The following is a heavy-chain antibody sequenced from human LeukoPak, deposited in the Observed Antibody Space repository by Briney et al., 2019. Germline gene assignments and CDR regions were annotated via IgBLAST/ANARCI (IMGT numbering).Heavy chain of an antibody. J-gene: IGHJ4*02. CDR2: INHSGST. CDR3: AMGGYCSSTSCYTYDY. V-gene: IGHV4-34*01. Sequence: SEILSLTCAVYGGSFSGYYWSWIRQPPGKGLEWIGEINHSGSTNYNPSLKSRVTISVDTSKNQFSLKLSSVTAADTAVYYCAMGGYCSSTSCYTYDYWGQGTLVTVSS. CDR1: GGSFSGYY. D-gene: IGHD2-2*02.